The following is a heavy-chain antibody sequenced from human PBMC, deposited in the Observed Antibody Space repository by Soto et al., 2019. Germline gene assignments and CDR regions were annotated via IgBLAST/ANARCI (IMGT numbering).Heavy chain of an antibody. V-gene: IGHV1-69*13. CDR3: ARCGSTSWKKTTWFDP. CDR2: IIPIFGTA. Sequence: SVKVSCKASGGTFSSYAISCVLQAPLQGLEWMGGIIPIFGTANYAQKFQGRVTITADESTSTAYMELSSLRSEDTAVYYCARCGSTSWKKTTWFDPWGQGTLVTVSS. CDR1: GGTFSSYA. J-gene: IGHJ5*02. D-gene: IGHD2-2*01.